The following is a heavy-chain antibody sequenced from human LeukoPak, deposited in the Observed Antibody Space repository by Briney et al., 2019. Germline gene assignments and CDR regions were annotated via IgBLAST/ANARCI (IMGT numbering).Heavy chain of an antibody. D-gene: IGHD2-2*02. Sequence: QPGGSLRLSCAASGFTFNSYAMSWVRQAPGKGLEWVSAISGSGGSTYYADSVKGRFTISRDNSKNTLYMQMTSLRAEDTAVYYCAKDSIYCSRNSCYTTGEPWGQGTLVTVSS. J-gene: IGHJ5*02. CDR3: AKDSIYCSRNSCYTTGEP. CDR2: ISGSGGST. V-gene: IGHV3-23*01. CDR1: GFTFNSYA.